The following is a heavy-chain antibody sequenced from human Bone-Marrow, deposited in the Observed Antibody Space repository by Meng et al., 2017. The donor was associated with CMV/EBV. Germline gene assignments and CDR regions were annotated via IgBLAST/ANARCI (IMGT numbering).Heavy chain of an antibody. Sequence: GESLKISCRASGFTFSSYEINWVRQAPGKGLEWVSYISSSGGGTTIYYTDSVKGRFTISRDNTKNSVYLQMNSLRPEETAVYYCTRYGGGATLVSAFDSWGQGTMVTVSS. D-gene: IGHD1-26*01. V-gene: IGHV3-48*03. CDR3: TRYGGGATLVSAFDS. CDR2: ISSSGGGTTI. CDR1: GFTFSSYE. J-gene: IGHJ3*02.